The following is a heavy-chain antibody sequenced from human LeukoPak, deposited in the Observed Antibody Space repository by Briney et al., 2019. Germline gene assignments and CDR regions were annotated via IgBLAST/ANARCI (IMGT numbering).Heavy chain of an antibody. CDR1: GYSISSGYY. D-gene: IGHD4-17*01. CDR2: IYHSGST. CDR3: ARDCIGGGDYVGENWFDP. Sequence: PSETLSLTCAVSGYSISSGYYWGWIRQPPGKGLEWIGSIYHSGSTYYIPSLKSRVTISVDTSKNQFSLKLSSVTAADTAVYYCARDCIGGGDYVGENWFDPWGQGTLVTVSS. J-gene: IGHJ5*02. V-gene: IGHV4-38-2*02.